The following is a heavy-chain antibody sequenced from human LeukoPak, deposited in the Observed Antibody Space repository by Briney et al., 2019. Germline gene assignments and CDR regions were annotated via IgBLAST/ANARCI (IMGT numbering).Heavy chain of an antibody. CDR3: VSVGDAFDI. V-gene: IGHV3-9*01. CDR1: GFTFDDYA. CDR2: ISWNSGSI. Sequence: AGGSLRLSCAASGFTFDDYAMHWVRHAPGKGLEWVSGISWNSGSIGYADSVKGRFTISRDNAKNSLYLQMNSLRAEDTAFYFCVSVGDAFDIWGQGTMVTVSS. J-gene: IGHJ3*02.